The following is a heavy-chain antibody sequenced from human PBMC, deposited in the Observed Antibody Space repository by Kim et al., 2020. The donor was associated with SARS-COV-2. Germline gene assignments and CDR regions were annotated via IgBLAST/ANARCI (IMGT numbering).Heavy chain of an antibody. CDR3: ARARITMIVVDAFDI. Sequence: PSLESRVTISVDTSNNQFSLTLSAVTAADTAVYYCARARITMIVVDAFDIWGQGTMVTVSS. J-gene: IGHJ3*02. D-gene: IGHD3-22*01. V-gene: IGHV4-31*02.